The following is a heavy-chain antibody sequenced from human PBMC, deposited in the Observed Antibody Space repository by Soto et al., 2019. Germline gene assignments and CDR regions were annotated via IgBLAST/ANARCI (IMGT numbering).Heavy chain of an antibody. CDR2: IYYSGGT. Sequence: SETLSLTCTVSGGSISSSSYYWGWIRQPPGKGLEWIGSIYYSGGTYYNPSLKSRVTISVDTSKNQFSLKLSSVTAADTAVYYCARHMVVVVIQDGPSNWFDPWGQGTLVTVSS. D-gene: IGHD3-22*01. CDR3: ARHMVVVVIQDGPSNWFDP. J-gene: IGHJ5*02. V-gene: IGHV4-39*01. CDR1: GGSISSSSYY.